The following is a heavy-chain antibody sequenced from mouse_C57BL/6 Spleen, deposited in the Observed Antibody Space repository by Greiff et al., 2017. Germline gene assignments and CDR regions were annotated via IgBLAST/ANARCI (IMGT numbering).Heavy chain of an antibody. V-gene: IGHV1-69*01. Sequence: QVQLQQPGAELVMPGASVKLSCKASGYTFTSYWMHWVKQRPGQGLEWIGEIDPYGSYTNYNQKFKGKSTVTVDKSSSTAYMQLSSLTSEDSAVYYCARYGGSSYGAMDYWGKGTSVTVSS. CDR2: IDPYGSYT. CDR1: GYTFTSYW. CDR3: ARYGGSSYGAMDY. J-gene: IGHJ4*01. D-gene: IGHD1-1*01.